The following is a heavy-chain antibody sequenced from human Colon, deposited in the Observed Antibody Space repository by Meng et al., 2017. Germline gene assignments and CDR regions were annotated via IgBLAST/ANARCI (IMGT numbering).Heavy chain of an antibody. Sequence: QQWASGLLKPPEPLPLPSLVHGGSFMVYYWSWIRQPPGKGLEWIGEINHSGSTNYNPSLKSRVTISVDTSKNQFSLKLSSVTAADTAVYYCARGRYSGYLPWGQGTLVTVSS. J-gene: IGHJ5*02. V-gene: IGHV4-34*01. CDR2: INHSGST. CDR3: ARGRYSGYLP. D-gene: IGHD5-12*01. CDR1: GGSFMVYY.